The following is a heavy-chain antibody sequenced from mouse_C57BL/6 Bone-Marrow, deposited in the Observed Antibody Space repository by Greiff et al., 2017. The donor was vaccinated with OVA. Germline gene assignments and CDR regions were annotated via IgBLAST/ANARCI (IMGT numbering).Heavy chain of an antibody. CDR2: IYPRSGNT. D-gene: IGHD1-1*01. Sequence: VKLQQSGAELARPGASVKLSCKASGYTFTSYGISWVKQRTGQGLEWIGEIYPRSGNTYYNEKFKGKATLTADKSSSTAYMELRSLTSEHSAVSFCAREGLLRSFYAMDYWGQGTSVTVSS. CDR1: GYTFTSYG. CDR3: AREGLLRSFYAMDY. V-gene: IGHV1-81*01. J-gene: IGHJ4*01.